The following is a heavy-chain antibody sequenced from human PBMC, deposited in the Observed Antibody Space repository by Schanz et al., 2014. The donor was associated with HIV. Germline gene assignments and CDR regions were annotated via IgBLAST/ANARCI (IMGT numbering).Heavy chain of an antibody. J-gene: IGHJ5*02. CDR3: ARDYHWNWFDP. CDR1: GFTFSNYG. Sequence: VQLVESGGGVVRPGKSLRLSCEASGFTFSNYGMHWVRQAPGKGLEWVSAISGSGGSTYYADSVKGRFTISRDNSKNTLYLQMNSLGAEDTAVYYCARDYHWNWFDPWGQGTLVTVSS. CDR2: ISGSGGST. D-gene: IGHD1-20*01. V-gene: IGHV3-23*04.